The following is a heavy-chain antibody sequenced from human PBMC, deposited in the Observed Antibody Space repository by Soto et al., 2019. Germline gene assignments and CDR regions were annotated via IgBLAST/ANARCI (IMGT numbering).Heavy chain of an antibody. V-gene: IGHV3-21*01. CDR1: GFTFSSYS. J-gene: IGHJ5*02. D-gene: IGHD2-2*02. CDR2: ISSSSSYI. Sequence: GGSLRLSCAASGFTFSSYSMNWVRQAPGKGLEWVSSISSSSSYIYYADSVKGRFTISRDNAKNSLYLQMNSLRAEDTAVYYCERDLSMDVVQAAIPWGQGTLVTVSS. CDR3: ERDLSMDVVQAAIP.